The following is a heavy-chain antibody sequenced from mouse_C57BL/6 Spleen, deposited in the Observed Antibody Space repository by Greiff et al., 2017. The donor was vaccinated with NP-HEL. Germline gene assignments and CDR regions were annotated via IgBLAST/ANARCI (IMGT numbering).Heavy chain of an antibody. CDR2: IYPGDGDT. J-gene: IGHJ1*03. D-gene: IGHD1-1*01. CDR1: GYAFSSSW. V-gene: IGHV1-82*01. Sequence: QVQLQQSGPELVKPGASVKISCTASGYAFSSSWMNWVQQRPGKGLEWIGRIYPGDGDTNYNGKFKGKATLTAHKSSSTAYMQLSRLTSEDSAVYFCARSPYYGSSNWYFDVWGTGTTVTVSS. CDR3: ARSPYYGSSNWYFDV.